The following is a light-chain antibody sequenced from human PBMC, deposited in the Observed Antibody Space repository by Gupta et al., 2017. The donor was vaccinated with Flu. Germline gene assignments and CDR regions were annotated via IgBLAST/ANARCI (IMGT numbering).Light chain of an antibody. CDR1: QGIRNE. Sequence: AIQMTQSPSSLSASVGDKVTITCRASQGIRNELSWYQQKPGRAPKYLIYAASSLPSGVPSRFSGSGSGTDFTLTISSRQPEDVANYYCRQEDNSPRTFGQGTKVEIK. CDR3: RQEDNSPRT. J-gene: IGKJ1*01. V-gene: IGKV1-6*01. CDR2: AAS.